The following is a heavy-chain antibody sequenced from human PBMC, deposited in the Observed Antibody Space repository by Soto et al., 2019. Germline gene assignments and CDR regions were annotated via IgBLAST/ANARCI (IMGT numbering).Heavy chain of an antibody. D-gene: IGHD6-6*01. J-gene: IGHJ3*02. CDR2: IYWSGDE. Sequence: QGTLKESGPTLVKPTQTLTLTCSFSGFSLSTSGVGVGWIRQSPGKAPEWLALIYWSGDEHYRPALKSRLSIIKDTSKNQVVLIMSDMDPVDTATYYCARGLATLPVFAFDIWGQGTMVTVSS. CDR1: GFSLSTSGVG. CDR3: ARGLATLPVFAFDI. V-gene: IGHV2-5*01.